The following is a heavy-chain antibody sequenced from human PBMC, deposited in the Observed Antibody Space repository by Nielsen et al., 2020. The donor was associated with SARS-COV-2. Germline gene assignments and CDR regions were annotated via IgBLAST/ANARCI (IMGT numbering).Heavy chain of an antibody. CDR3: ARVNPELRYFDY. D-gene: IGHD1-1*01. Sequence: GGSLRLSCAASGFTFSSYSMNWVRQAPGKGLEWVSSISSSSSYIYYADSVKGRFTISRDNAKNLLYLQMNSLRAEDTAVYYCARVNPELRYFDYWGQGTLVTVSS. CDR1: GFTFSSYS. J-gene: IGHJ4*02. V-gene: IGHV3-21*04. CDR2: ISSSSSYI.